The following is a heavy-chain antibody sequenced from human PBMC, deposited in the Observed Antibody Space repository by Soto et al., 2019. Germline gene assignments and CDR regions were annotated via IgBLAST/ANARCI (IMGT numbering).Heavy chain of an antibody. CDR3: ARGSEQQSAYYYYGMDV. CDR2: IIPIFGTA. Sequence: SVKVSCKASGGTFSSYAISWVRQAPGQGLEWMGGIIPIFGTANYAQKFQGRVTITADESTSTAYMELSSLRSEDTAVYYCARGSEQQSAYYYYGMDVWGQGTTVTVSS. J-gene: IGHJ6*02. CDR1: GGTFSSYA. V-gene: IGHV1-69*13. D-gene: IGHD6-13*01.